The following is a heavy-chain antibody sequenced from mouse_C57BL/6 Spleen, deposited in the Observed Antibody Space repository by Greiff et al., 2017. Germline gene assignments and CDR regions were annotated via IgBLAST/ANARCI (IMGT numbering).Heavy chain of an antibody. J-gene: IGHJ4*01. CDR3: ARSGYYYGSSYDYYAMDY. CDR1: GYTFTSYW. V-gene: IGHV1-55*01. CDR2: IYPGSGST. Sequence: QVQLQQPGAELVKPGASVKMSCKASGYTFTSYWITWVKQRPGQGLEWIGDIYPGSGSTNYNEKFKSKATLTVDTSSSTAYMQLSSLTSEDSAVYYCARSGYYYGSSYDYYAMDYWGQGTSVTVSS. D-gene: IGHD1-1*01.